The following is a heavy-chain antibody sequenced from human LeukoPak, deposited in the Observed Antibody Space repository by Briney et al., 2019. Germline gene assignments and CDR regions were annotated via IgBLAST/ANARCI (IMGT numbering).Heavy chain of an antibody. J-gene: IGHJ4*02. Sequence: KPSETLSLXCAVYGGSFSGYYWSWIRQPPGKGLEWIGEINHSGSTNYNPSLKSRVTISVDTSKNQFSLKLSSVTAADTAVYYCARGHRRAYYYGSGSYNWGYYFDYWGQGSLVTVSS. CDR3: ARGHRRAYYYGSGSYNWGYYFDY. CDR2: INHSGST. D-gene: IGHD3-10*01. V-gene: IGHV4-34*01. CDR1: GGSFSGYY.